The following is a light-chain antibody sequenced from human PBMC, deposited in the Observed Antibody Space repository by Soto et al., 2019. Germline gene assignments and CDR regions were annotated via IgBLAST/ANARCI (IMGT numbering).Light chain of an antibody. CDR3: ATWDDRLGGPV. CDR2: RDN. CDR1: SSNIGRNY. J-gene: IGLJ2*01. V-gene: IGLV1-47*01. Sequence: QSVLTQTPSVSGTPGQRVNISCSGSSSNIGRNYVYWYHQFPGTAPKLLIYRDNERPSGVPDRFSGSKSGTSASLAISGLRSGDEADYHCATWDDRLGGPVFGGGTKLTVL.